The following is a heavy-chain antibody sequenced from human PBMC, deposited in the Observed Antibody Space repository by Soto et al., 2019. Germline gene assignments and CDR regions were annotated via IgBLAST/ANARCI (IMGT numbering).Heavy chain of an antibody. CDR3: AKGGEPAAGTRAQNWFDP. V-gene: IGHV3-23*01. Sequence: GASLRLSCAASGFTFSSYAMSWVRQAPGKGLEWVSAISGSGGSRYYADSVKGRFTISRDNSKNTLYLKMNSLRAEDTAVYYCAKGGEPAAGTRAQNWFDPGGQGTLVPVYS. CDR1: GFTFSSYA. CDR2: ISGSGGSR. D-gene: IGHD2-2*01. J-gene: IGHJ5*02.